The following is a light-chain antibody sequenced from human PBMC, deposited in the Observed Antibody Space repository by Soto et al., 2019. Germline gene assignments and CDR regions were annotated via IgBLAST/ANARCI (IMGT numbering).Light chain of an antibody. J-gene: IGKJ1*01. CDR1: QSVSSN. CDR2: GGS. CDR3: QQYNNWRWT. V-gene: IGKV3-15*01. Sequence: EIVMTQSPATLSVSPGERATLSCRASQSVSSNLAWYQQKPGQAPRLLIYGGSTRATGIPARFSGSGSGTEFTLTISSLQSEDFAVYYCQQYNNWRWTFGQGTKVEIK.